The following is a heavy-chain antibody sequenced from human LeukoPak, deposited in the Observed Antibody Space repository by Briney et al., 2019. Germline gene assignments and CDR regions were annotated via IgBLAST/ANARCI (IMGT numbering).Heavy chain of an antibody. V-gene: IGHV3-7*01. D-gene: IGHD2-15*01. Sequence: GGSLRLSCAASEFTFSSYWMSWVRQAPGKGLEWVANIKEDGSETHYVDSVKGRFTISRDNAKNSLYLQMNSLRVDDTAVYYCAVAAHNWFDPWGQGTLVTVSS. CDR3: AVAAHNWFDP. J-gene: IGHJ5*02. CDR1: EFTFSSYW. CDR2: IKEDGSET.